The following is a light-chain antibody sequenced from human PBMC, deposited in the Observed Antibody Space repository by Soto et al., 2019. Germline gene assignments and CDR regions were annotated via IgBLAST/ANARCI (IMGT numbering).Light chain of an antibody. CDR2: DVS. CDR3: SSYTSNSTLVV. Sequence: QSVLTQPASVSGSPGQSITISCTGTSSDVGGYNYVSWYQQHPGKAPKLMIYDVSNWPSGVSHRFSGSKSGNTASLTISGLQAEDEADYYCSSYTSNSTLVVFGGGTQLTVL. V-gene: IGLV2-14*01. J-gene: IGLJ2*01. CDR1: SSDVGGYNY.